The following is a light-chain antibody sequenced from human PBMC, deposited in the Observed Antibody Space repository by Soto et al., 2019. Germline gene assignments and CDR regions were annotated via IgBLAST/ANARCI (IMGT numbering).Light chain of an antibody. Sequence: QSALTQPASVSGSPGQSITISCTGTSSDVGGYHYVSWYQQLPGKAPKLMIYEVTKRPPGVSNRFSGSKSDNTASLTISGLQAEDEADYYCSAYTTRSAVFGTGTKLTVL. J-gene: IGLJ6*01. V-gene: IGLV2-14*01. CDR3: SAYTTRSAV. CDR2: EVT. CDR1: SSDVGGYHY.